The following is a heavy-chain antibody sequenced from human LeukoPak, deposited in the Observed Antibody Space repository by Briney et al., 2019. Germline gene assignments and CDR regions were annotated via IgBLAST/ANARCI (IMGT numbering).Heavy chain of an antibody. V-gene: IGHV3-21*01. CDR1: GFTYSRNS. CDR3: AREKAIFGVVAAFDI. D-gene: IGHD3-3*01. CDR2: NSSSSCYI. Sequence: GGALRLSCAACGFTYSRNSVKGDRRAQGKGREGGTSNSSSSCYIYSADSVKDRFTISRDNAKNSLYLQMNSLRAEDTSVYYCAREKAIFGVVAAFDIWGQGTMVTVSS. J-gene: IGHJ3*02.